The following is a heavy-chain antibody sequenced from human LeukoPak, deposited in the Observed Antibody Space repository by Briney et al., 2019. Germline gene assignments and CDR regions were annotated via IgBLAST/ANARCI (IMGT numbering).Heavy chain of an antibody. CDR3: ARDDSGSDYNAFDV. Sequence: GASLKVSCKTSGYTFTDYHMHWVRQAPGQGLEWMGWIDPKSGGTKYAQRFQGRAIMTRDTSISTTYMELTSLGSDDTAVYYCARDDSGSDYNAFDVWGQGTKVTVSS. V-gene: IGHV1-2*02. J-gene: IGHJ3*01. CDR2: IDPKSGGT. D-gene: IGHD1-26*01. CDR1: GYTFTDYH.